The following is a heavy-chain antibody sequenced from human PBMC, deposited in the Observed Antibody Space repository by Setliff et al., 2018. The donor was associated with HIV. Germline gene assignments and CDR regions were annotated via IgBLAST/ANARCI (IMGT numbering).Heavy chain of an antibody. CDR1: GFTFSSYW. CDR3: HRFMHV. V-gene: IGHV3-74*01. CDR2: INNDGSST. J-gene: IGHJ6*03. Sequence: PGGSLRLSCAASGFTFSSYWMHWVRQAPGKGLVWVSHINNDGSSTNYADSVQGRFTISRDNAKNTLYLQMSGLRAEDSAVYYCHRFMHVWGKGTTVTVSS.